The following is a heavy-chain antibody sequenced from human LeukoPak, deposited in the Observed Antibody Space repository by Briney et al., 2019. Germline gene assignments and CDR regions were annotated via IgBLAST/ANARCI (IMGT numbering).Heavy chain of an antibody. D-gene: IGHD3-22*01. CDR2: IYPGDSDT. J-gene: IGHJ3*02. Sequence: GESLKISCKGSGYSFTSYWIGWVRQMPGKGLEWMGIIYPGDSDTRYSPSFQGQVTISADKSISTAYLQWSSLKASDTAMYYCARQHDSSGDAFDIWGQGTMVTVSS. V-gene: IGHV5-51*01. CDR1: GYSFTSYW. CDR3: ARQHDSSGDAFDI.